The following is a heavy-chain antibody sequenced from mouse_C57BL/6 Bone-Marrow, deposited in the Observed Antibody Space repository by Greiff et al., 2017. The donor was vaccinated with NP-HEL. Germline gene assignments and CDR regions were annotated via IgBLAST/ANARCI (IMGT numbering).Heavy chain of an antibody. CDR3: ARGRLRRAKAMDY. D-gene: IGHD2-4*01. V-gene: IGHV1-4*01. CDR1: GYTFTSYT. J-gene: IGHJ4*01. Sequence: QVQLQQSGAELARPGASVKMSCKASGYTFTSYTMHWVKQRPGQGLEWIGYINPSSGYTKYNQKFKDKATLTADTSSSTAYMQLSSLTSEDSAVDYYARGRLRRAKAMDYWGQGTSVTVSS. CDR2: INPSSGYT.